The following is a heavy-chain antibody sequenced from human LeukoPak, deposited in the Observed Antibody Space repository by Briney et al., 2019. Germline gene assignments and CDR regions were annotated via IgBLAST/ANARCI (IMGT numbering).Heavy chain of an antibody. Sequence: GGSLRLSCAASGCTFRSYWMHWVRQAPGGGLVWVARINGDGSSTSYADSVKGRFTISRDNAKNTPDLQMNSLGDDDTAVYYCARDYDYGSRTFYMGFAYWGQGTLVTVPS. V-gene: IGHV3-74*01. CDR1: GCTFRSYW. CDR2: INGDGSST. D-gene: IGHD3-10*01. CDR3: ARDYDYGSRTFYMGFAY. J-gene: IGHJ4*02.